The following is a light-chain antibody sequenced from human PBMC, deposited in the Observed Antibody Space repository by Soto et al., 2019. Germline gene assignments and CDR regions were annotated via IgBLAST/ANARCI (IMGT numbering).Light chain of an antibody. CDR2: DAS. CDR1: QSVNSY. CDR3: QQRSSWPLLT. J-gene: IGKJ4*01. Sequence: EIVLTQPPATLSLSPGERATLSCRASQSVNSYLAWYQQKPGQAPRLLIYDASNRATGIPARFSGGGSGTDFTLTISSLEPEDFAIYYCQQRSSWPLLTFGGGTKVEIK. V-gene: IGKV3-11*01.